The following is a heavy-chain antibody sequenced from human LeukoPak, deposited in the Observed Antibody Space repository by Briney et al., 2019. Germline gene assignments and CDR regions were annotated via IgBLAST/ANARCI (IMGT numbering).Heavy chain of an antibody. CDR1: GFTFSSYG. CDR2: ISYEGSNK. CDR3: AKGYYYYYGMDV. V-gene: IGHV3-30*18. Sequence: PGRSLRLSCAASGFTFSSYGMHWVRQAPGKGLEWVAVISYEGSNKYYADSVKGRFTISRDNSKNTLYLQMNSLRAEDTAVYYCAKGYYYYYGMDVWGQGTTVTVSS. J-gene: IGHJ6*02.